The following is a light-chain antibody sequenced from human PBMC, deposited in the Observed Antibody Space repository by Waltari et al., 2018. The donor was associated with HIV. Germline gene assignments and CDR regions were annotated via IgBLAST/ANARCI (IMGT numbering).Light chain of an antibody. J-gene: IGLJ2*01. CDR1: SSDVGGYNY. CDR2: DVN. Sequence: HSALTQPASVSGSPGQSITIPCTGTSSDVGGYNYVSWYRLHPGEVPKLMIFDVNNRPSVVSNRFSGSKSGNTASLTISGLQVEDEACYYCSSYTSSSIVICGGGTKVTVL. V-gene: IGLV2-14*03. CDR3: SSYTSSSIVI.